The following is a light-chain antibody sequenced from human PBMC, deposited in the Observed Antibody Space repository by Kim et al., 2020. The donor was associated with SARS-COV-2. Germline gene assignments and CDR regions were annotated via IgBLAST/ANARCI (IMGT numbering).Light chain of an antibody. CDR2: DAS. J-gene: IGKJ3*01. Sequence: ALSQGERATRSCWASQSVSSYLACYQQKPGQAPRLLIYDASNRAAGIPARFSGGGSGTDFTLTISSLEPEDLAVYYCQQRSNSVTFGPGTKVDIK. V-gene: IGKV3-11*01. CDR3: QQRSNSVT. CDR1: QSVSSY.